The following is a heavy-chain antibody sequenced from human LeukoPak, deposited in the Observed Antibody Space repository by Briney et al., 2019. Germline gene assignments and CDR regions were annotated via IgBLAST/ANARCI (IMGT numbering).Heavy chain of an antibody. CDR2: ISTGGERT. Sequence: QPGGSLRLSCAASGFTFTNYAMNGVRQAPGKGLEWVSSISTGGERTYYADSMKGRFTISRDNSKNTLYLQIHSLRAEDTAIYYCAKDCVLYSSSPIDYWGQGTLVTVSS. J-gene: IGHJ4*02. CDR3: AKDCVLYSSSPIDY. V-gene: IGHV3-23*01. CDR1: GFTFTNYA. D-gene: IGHD3-22*01.